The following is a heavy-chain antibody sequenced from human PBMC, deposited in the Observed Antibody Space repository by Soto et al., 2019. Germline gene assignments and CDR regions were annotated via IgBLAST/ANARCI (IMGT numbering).Heavy chain of an antibody. Sequence: QVRLVQSGPEVKKPGASVRVSCKASGYTFANYGITWVRQTSGQGVEGLGWISGYNINTNYAQKFEDRVTLTTDKSTTTVYRELRRLKSDDTAIYFWAGERQWEPLLYWGQGTLVTVSP. CDR2: ISGYNINT. J-gene: IGHJ4*02. V-gene: IGHV1-18*01. CDR1: GYTFANYG. CDR3: AGERQWEPLLY. D-gene: IGHD1-26*01.